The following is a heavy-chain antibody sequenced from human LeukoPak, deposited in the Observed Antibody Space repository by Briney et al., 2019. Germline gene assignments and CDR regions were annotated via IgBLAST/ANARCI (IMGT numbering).Heavy chain of an antibody. V-gene: IGHV4-34*01. J-gene: IGHJ3*02. CDR3: ASSRSIAARPHAFDI. D-gene: IGHD6-6*01. Sequence: KPSETLSLTCAVYGGSFSGYYWSWIRQPPGKGLEWIGEINHSGSTNYNPSLKSRVTISVDKSKNQFSLELSSVTAADTAVYYCASSRSIAARPHAFDIWGQGTMVTVSS. CDR1: GGSFSGYY. CDR2: INHSGST.